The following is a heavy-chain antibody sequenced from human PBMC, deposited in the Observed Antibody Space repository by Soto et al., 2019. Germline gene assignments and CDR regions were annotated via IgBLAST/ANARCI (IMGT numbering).Heavy chain of an antibody. CDR3: AKDRSSSWYENYYFDY. J-gene: IGHJ4*02. D-gene: IGHD6-13*01. Sequence: GGSLRHSCASSGFTFSSYAMSWVRQAPGKGLEWVSAISGSGGSTYYADSVKGRFTISRDNSKNTLYLQMNSLRAEDTAVYYCAKDRSSSWYENYYFDYWGQGTLVTVSS. V-gene: IGHV3-23*01. CDR1: GFTFSSYA. CDR2: ISGSGGST.